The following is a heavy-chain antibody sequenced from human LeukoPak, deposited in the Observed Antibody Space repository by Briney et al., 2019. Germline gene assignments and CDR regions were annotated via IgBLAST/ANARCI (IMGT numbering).Heavy chain of an antibody. V-gene: IGHV4-61*08. CDR3: ARSYYDSSGYYAQIHDAFDI. D-gene: IGHD3-22*01. J-gene: IGHJ3*02. CDR1: GGSISSGDYY. CDR2: IYYSGST. Sequence: SETLSHTCTVSGGSISSGDYYWSWIRQPPGKGLEWIGYIYYSGSTNYNPSLKSRVTISVDTSKNQFSLKLSSVTAADTAVYYCARSYYDSSGYYAQIHDAFDIWGQGTMVTVSS.